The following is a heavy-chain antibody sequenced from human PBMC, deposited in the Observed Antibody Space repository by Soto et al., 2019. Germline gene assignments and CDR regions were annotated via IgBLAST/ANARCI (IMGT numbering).Heavy chain of an antibody. CDR1: GFTFSSYS. D-gene: IGHD4-4*01. Sequence: GGSLRLSCAASGFTFSSYSMNWVRQAPGKGLEWVSSISSSSSYIYYADSVKGRFTISRDNAKNSLYLQMNSLRAEDTAVYYCARLMITTDAFDIWGQGTMVTVSS. J-gene: IGHJ3*02. CDR2: ISSSSSYI. V-gene: IGHV3-21*01. CDR3: ARLMITTDAFDI.